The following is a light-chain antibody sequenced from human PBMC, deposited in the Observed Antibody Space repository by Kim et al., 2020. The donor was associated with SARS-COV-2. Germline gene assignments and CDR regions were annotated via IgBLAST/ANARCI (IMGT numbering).Light chain of an antibody. CDR2: DEN. CDR1: SLRKSY. V-gene: IGLV3-19*01. Sequence: SSELTQDPTVSVALGQTVRITCQGDSLRKSYASWYQQKPGQAPILVMSDENNRPSGIPDRFSGSSSGSTASLTITGAQAEDEADYYCCSRDSSAKEYVFGTGTKVTV. J-gene: IGLJ1*01. CDR3: CSRDSSAKEYV.